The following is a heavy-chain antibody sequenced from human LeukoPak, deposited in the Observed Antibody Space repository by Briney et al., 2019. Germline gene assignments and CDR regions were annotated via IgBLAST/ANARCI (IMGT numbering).Heavy chain of an antibody. CDR3: AREAYGDYETFDY. D-gene: IGHD4-17*01. V-gene: IGHV1-69*13. CDR1: GGTFSSYA. CDR2: IIPIFGTA. J-gene: IGHJ4*02. Sequence: GASVRVSCKASGGTFSSYAISWVRQAPGQGLEWMGGIIPIFGTANYAHKFQGRITNTADESTSTAYMELRSRRSEDTAVYYCAREAYGDYETFDYWGQGTLVTVSS.